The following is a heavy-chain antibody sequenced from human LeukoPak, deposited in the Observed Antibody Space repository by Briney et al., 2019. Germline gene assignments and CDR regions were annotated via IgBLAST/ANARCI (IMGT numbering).Heavy chain of an antibody. CDR1: GGSISSYY. D-gene: IGHD6-19*01. J-gene: IGHJ5*02. CDR3: ARFLIAVGGAGGNWFDP. V-gene: IGHV4-59*01. CDR2: IYYSGST. Sequence: SETLSLTCTVSGGSISSYYWSWIRQPPGKGLEWIGYIYYSGSTNYNPSLKSRVTISEDKSKNQFSLKLSSVTAADTAVYYCARFLIAVGGAGGNWFDPWGQGTLVTVSS.